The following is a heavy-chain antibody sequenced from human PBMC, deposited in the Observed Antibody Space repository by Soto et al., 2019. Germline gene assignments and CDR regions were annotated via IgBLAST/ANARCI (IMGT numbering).Heavy chain of an antibody. D-gene: IGHD2-15*01. V-gene: IGHV1-69*06. J-gene: IGHJ4*02. CDR3: APSRDCSGASCYPYHLNC. Sequence: KVSCKASGGTFSSYAISWVRQAPGHGLEWMGGIIPIFGTANYAQKFQGRVTITADKSTSTAYMELSSLRSEDTALYYCAPSRDCSGASCYPYHLNCWRQGTLVIVSS. CDR2: IIPIFGTA. CDR1: GGTFSSYA.